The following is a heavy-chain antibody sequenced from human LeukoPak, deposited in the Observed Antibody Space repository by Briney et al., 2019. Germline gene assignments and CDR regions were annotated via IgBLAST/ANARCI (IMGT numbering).Heavy chain of an antibody. CDR3: ARDTYYDFWSGPDDY. D-gene: IGHD3-3*01. V-gene: IGHV3-21*01. CDR2: ISITSSYI. Sequence: PGGSLRLSCAASGFTVSSYGLNWVRQAPGKGLEWVSSISITSSYIYYADSVKGRFTISRDNAKNSLYLQMDSLRAEDTAVYYCARDTYYDFWSGPDDYWGQGTLVTVSS. CDR1: GFTVSSYG. J-gene: IGHJ4*02.